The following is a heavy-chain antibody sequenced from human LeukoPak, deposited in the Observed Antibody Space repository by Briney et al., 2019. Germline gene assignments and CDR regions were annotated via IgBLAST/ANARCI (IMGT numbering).Heavy chain of an antibody. D-gene: IGHD5-18*01. CDR1: GYTFTGYY. CDR2: INPNSGGT. Sequence: PEASVKVSCKASGYTFTGYYIHWVRQAPGQGLEWMGWINPNSGGTNHAQRFQGRVTMTRDTSISTAYMELSRLRSDDTAVYYCARTVDSYYISGLDYWGQGTLVTVSS. CDR3: ARTVDSYYISGLDY. J-gene: IGHJ4*02. V-gene: IGHV1-2*02.